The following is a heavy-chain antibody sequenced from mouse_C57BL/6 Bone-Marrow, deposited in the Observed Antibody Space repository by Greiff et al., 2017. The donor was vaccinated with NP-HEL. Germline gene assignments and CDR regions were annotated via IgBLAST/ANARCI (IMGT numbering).Heavy chain of an antibody. D-gene: IGHD1-1*01. CDR2: IDPSDSYT. Sequence: VQLQESGAELVKPGASVKLSCKASGYTFTSYWMQWVKQRPGQGLEWIGVIDPSDSYTNYNQKFKGKATLTVDTSSSTAYMQLSSLTSEDSAVYYCARNYGSTYWGQGTTLTVSS. V-gene: IGHV1-50*01. CDR3: ARNYGSTY. CDR1: GYTFTSYW. J-gene: IGHJ2*01.